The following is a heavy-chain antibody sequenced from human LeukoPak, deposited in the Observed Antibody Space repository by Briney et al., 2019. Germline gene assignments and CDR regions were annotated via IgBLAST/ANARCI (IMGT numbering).Heavy chain of an antibody. V-gene: IGHV3-30*04. CDR2: ISHDGTKE. CDR1: GSTFSSYA. CDR3: ARPREWFYFYGMDV. Sequence: GGSLRLSCAASGSTFSSYAIYWVRQAPGKGLEWVAVISHDGTKEYYADSVKGRFTISRDNPKNTLYLQMNSLRVEDTAVYYCARPREWFYFYGMDVWGQGTTVTVSS. J-gene: IGHJ6*02. D-gene: IGHD3-3*01.